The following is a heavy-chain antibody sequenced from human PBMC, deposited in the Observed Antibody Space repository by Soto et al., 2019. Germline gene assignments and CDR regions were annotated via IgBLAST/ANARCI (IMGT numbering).Heavy chain of an antibody. J-gene: IGHJ4*02. Sequence: PGGSLRLSCAASGFTFSSYWMSWVRQAPGKGLEWIGSISYSVNTYYNPSLKSRVTISVDTSKNQFSLKLSSVTAADTAVYYCARRRSGSSQRYFDYWGQGTLVTVSS. CDR3: ARRRSGSSQRYFDY. CDR1: GFTFSSYW. V-gene: IGHV4-39*01. D-gene: IGHD1-26*01. CDR2: ISYSVNT.